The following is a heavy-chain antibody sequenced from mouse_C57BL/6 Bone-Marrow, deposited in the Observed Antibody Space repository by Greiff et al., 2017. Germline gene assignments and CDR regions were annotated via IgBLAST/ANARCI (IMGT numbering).Heavy chain of an antibody. CDR2: INPYNGGT. CDR1: GYTFTDYY. CDR3: AREGILLLDY. J-gene: IGHJ2*01. Sequence: EVQLQESGPVLVKPGASVKMSCKASGYTFTDYYMNWVKQSHGKSLEWIGVINPYNGGTSYNQKFKGKATLTVDKSSSTAYMELNSLTSEDSAVYYCAREGILLLDYWGQGTTLTVSS. D-gene: IGHD1-1*01. V-gene: IGHV1-19*01.